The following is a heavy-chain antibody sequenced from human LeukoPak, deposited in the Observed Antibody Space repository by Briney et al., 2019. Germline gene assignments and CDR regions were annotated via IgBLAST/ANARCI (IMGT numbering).Heavy chain of an antibody. CDR2: ISAYNGNT. J-gene: IGHJ6*03. Sequence: EASVKVSCKASGYTFTSYGISWVRQAPGQGLEWMGWISAYNGNTNYAQNFQGRVTMTTDTSTSTAYIELRSLRSDDTAVYYCARVARWLRTYYYYMDVWGKGTTVTVSS. D-gene: IGHD5-12*01. CDR3: ARVARWLRTYYYYMDV. V-gene: IGHV1-18*01. CDR1: GYTFTSYG.